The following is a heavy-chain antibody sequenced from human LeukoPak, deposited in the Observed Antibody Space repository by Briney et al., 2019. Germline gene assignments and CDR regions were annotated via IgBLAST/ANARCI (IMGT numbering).Heavy chain of an antibody. CDR1: GGSFSGYY. V-gene: IGHV4-34*01. CDR3: ARGPITIFGVVIEGNWFDP. CDR2: INQSGST. J-gene: IGHJ5*02. D-gene: IGHD3-3*01. Sequence: SETLSLTCAVYGGSFSGYYWSWIRQPPGKGLEWIGEINQSGSTNYNPSLKSRVTISVDTSKNQFSLKLSSVTAADTAVYYCARGPITIFGVVIEGNWFDPWGQGTLVTVS.